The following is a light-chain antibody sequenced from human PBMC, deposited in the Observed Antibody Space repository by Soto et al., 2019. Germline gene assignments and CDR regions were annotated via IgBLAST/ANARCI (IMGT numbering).Light chain of an antibody. CDR2: GAS. CDR1: QSLSSN. V-gene: IGKV3-15*01. CDR3: QQLSRYPLT. Sequence: EIVMTQSPATLSVSPGERATLSCRASQSLSSNLAWYQQKRGQAPRLLIYGASTRATGIPARFSGSGSGTEFTLTISSLQSEDFATYYCQQLSRYPLTFGGGTKVDIK. J-gene: IGKJ4*01.